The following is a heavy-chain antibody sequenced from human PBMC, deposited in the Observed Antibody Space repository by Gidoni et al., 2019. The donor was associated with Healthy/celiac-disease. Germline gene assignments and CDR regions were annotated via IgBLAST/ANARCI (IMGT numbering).Heavy chain of an antibody. CDR3: ARHFRFGSWFDP. Sequence: LQLQESGPGLVKPSETLDLTCTVSCGSLSSSSYYWGWIRQPPGKGLEWIGRIYYSGSTYYNPSLKSRVTISVDTSKNQCSLKLSSVTAADTAVYYCARHFRFGSWFDPWGQGTLVTVSS. V-gene: IGHV4-39*01. CDR1: CGSLSSSSYY. CDR2: IYYSGST. D-gene: IGHD3-3*01. J-gene: IGHJ5*02.